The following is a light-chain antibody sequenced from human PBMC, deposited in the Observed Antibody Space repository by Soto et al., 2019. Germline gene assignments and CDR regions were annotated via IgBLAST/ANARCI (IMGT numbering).Light chain of an antibody. V-gene: IGLV2-8*01. J-gene: IGLJ2*01. CDR3: SSYAGSNNLV. CDR1: SSDVGGYNY. Sequence: QSALTQPPSASGSPGQSVTISCTGTSSDVGGYNYVSWYQQHPGKAPKLMIYEASKRPSGVPDRFSGSKPGNTASLTVSGLQDEDEADYYCSSYAGSNNLVFGGGTKLTVL. CDR2: EAS.